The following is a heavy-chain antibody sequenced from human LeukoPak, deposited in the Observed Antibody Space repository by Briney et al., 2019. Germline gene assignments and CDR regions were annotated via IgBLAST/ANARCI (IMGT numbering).Heavy chain of an antibody. J-gene: IGHJ4*02. CDR1: GFTFSSYA. V-gene: IGHV3-23*01. CDR2: ISGSGGST. Sequence: GGSLRLFCAASGFTFSSYAMSWVRQAPGKGLEWVSAISGSGGSTYYADSVKGRFTISRDNSKNTLYLQMNSLRAEDTAVYYCAKDHSSGWYVDLFDYWGQGTLVTVSS. CDR3: AKDHSSGWYVDLFDY. D-gene: IGHD6-19*01.